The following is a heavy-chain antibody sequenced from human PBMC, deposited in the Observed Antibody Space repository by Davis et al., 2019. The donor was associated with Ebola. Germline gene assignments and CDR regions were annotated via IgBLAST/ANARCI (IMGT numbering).Heavy chain of an antibody. CDR2: LSSSSSYT. J-gene: IGHJ6*02. CDR3: AKADSSGYYSLLAGMDV. V-gene: IGHV3-11*03. D-gene: IGHD3-22*01. CDR1: GFTFRDYY. Sequence: GSLRPSCAASGFTFRDYYMSWIRQAPGKGLEWVSYLSSSSSYTNHADSVKGRFTISRENAKNSLYLQMNSLRAEDTAVYYCAKADSSGYYSLLAGMDVWGQGTTVTVSS.